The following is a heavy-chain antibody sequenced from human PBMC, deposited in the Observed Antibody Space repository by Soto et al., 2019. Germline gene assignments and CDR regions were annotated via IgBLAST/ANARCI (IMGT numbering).Heavy chain of an antibody. CDR1: GYTFSDHY. CDR2: INIKSGVT. J-gene: IGHJ5*02. Sequence: ASVKVSCKASGYTFSDHYMHWVRQASGQGLEWMGWINIKSGVTKYEEKFQGRVTMTRDSSITTGYMELSRLRSDDTAVYYCARGVGDNWNYPTLDPWGPGTLVTVSS. D-gene: IGHD1-1*01. CDR3: ARGVGDNWNYPTLDP. V-gene: IGHV1-2*02.